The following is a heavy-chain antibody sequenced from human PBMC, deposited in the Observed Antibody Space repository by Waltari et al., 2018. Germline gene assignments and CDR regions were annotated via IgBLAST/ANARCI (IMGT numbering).Heavy chain of an antibody. CDR2: MNPNSGNT. D-gene: IGHD6-6*01. J-gene: IGHJ4*02. Sequence: QVQPVQSGAEVKKPGASVKVSCTASGYHFTRYDINWVRQATGQGLEWMGWMNPNSGNTGYAQKFQGRVTMTRNTAISTAYMELSSLRSEDTAVYYCAREEYSSSSVDYWGQGTLVTVSS. CDR1: GYHFTRYD. V-gene: IGHV1-8*01. CDR3: AREEYSSSSVDY.